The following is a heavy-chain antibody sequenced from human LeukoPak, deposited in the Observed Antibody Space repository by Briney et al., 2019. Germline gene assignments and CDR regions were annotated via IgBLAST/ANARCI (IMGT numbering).Heavy chain of an antibody. CDR3: ARSGYSSSWYLHYYYYYYMDV. J-gene: IGHJ6*03. Sequence: SETLSLTCTVSGGSISSYYWSWIRQPPGKGLEWIGEINHSGSTNYNPSLKSRVTISVDTSKNQFSLKLSSVTAADTAVYYCARSGYSSSWYLHYYYYYYMDVWGKGTTVTVSS. CDR1: GGSISSYY. V-gene: IGHV4-34*01. D-gene: IGHD6-13*01. CDR2: INHSGST.